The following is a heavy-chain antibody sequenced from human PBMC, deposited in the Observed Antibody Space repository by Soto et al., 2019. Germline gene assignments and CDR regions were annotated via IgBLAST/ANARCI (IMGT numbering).Heavy chain of an antibody. CDR3: AKDSDPPNYCSGGSCYFDY. D-gene: IGHD2-15*01. V-gene: IGHV3-30*18. J-gene: IGHJ4*02. Sequence: QVQLVESGGGVVQPGRSLRLSCAASGFTFSSYGMHWVRQAPGKGLEWVAVISYDGSNKYYADSVKGRFTISRDNSKNTLYLKMNRLRAEDTAVYYCAKDSDPPNYCSGGSCYFDYWGQGTLVTVSS. CDR1: GFTFSSYG. CDR2: ISYDGSNK.